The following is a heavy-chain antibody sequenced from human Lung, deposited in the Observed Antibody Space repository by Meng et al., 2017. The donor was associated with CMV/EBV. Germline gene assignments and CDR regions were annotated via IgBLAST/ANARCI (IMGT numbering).Heavy chain of an antibody. Sequence: GESXKISCAASGFTFSISWMSWVRQAPGKGLEWVASIKEDGSEEYYVDSVKGRFTISRDNAKNSVYLQMNNLRAEDTAVYYCARNLRTPEYWGQGTLVTVSS. CDR3: ARNLRTPEY. J-gene: IGHJ4*01. CDR1: GFTFSISW. V-gene: IGHV3-7*01. CDR2: IKEDGSEE.